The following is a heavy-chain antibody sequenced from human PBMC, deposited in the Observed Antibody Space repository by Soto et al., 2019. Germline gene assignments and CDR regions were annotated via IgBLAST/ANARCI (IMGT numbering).Heavy chain of an antibody. V-gene: IGHV3-49*03. CDR1: GFTFGDYA. CDR2: IRSKAYGGTT. Sequence: PGGSLRLSCTASGFTFGDYAMSWFRQAPGKGLEWVGFIRSKAYGGTTEYAASVKGRFTISRDDSKSIAYLQMNSLKTEDTAVYYCTRNRGLRYKILLDYWGQGTLVTVSS. CDR3: TRNRGLRYKILLDY. J-gene: IGHJ4*02. D-gene: IGHD5-12*01.